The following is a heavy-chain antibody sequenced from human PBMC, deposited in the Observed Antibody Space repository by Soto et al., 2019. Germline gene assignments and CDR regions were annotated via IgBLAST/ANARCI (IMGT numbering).Heavy chain of an antibody. CDR1: GGTFSRYA. CDR3: AREGCSGGSCYSHYYYGMDV. V-gene: IGHV1-69*06. D-gene: IGHD2-15*01. Sequence: SVKVSCKASGGTFSRYAISWVRQAPGQGLEWMGGIIPIFGTANYAQKFQGRVTITADKSTSTAYMELSSLRSEDTAGYYCAREGCSGGSCYSHYYYGMDVWGQGTTVTVSS. CDR2: IIPIFGTA. J-gene: IGHJ6*02.